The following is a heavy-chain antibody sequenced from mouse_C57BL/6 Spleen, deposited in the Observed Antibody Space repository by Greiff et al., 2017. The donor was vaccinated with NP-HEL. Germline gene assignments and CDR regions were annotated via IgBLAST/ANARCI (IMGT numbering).Heavy chain of an antibody. D-gene: IGHD2-4*01. CDR2: ISNGGGST. Sequence: EVMLVESGGGLVQPGGSLKLSCAASGFTFSDYYMYWVRQTPEKRLEWVAYISNGGGSTYYPDTVKGRFTISRDNAKNTLYLQMSRLKSEDTAMYYCARRDYDGGWDYWGQGTSVTVSS. J-gene: IGHJ4*01. CDR1: GFTFSDYY. V-gene: IGHV5-12*01. CDR3: ARRDYDGGWDY.